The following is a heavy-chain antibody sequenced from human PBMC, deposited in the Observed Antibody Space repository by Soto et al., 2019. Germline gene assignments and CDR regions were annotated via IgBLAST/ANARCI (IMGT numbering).Heavy chain of an antibody. V-gene: IGHV4-59*01. CDR2: IYYSGST. Sequence: PSETLSLTCPVSGGSISSYFWSWIRQPPGKGLEWIGYIYYSGSTNYNPSLKSRVTISVDTSKNQFSLKLSSVTAADTAVYYCARDISSWSIYYYYGMDVWGQGTTVTVSS. CDR1: GGSISSYF. CDR3: ARDISSWSIYYYYGMDV. D-gene: IGHD6-13*01. J-gene: IGHJ6*02.